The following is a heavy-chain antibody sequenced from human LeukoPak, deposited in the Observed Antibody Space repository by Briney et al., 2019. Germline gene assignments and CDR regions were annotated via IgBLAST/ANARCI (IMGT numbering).Heavy chain of an antibody. CDR3: ARDIFRNPTGLRLGAPLDY. V-gene: IGHV3-7*01. D-gene: IGHD3-16*01. J-gene: IGHJ4*02. CDR1: GFTFSSYG. Sequence: GGSLRLSCTASGFTFSSYGMNWVRQAPGKGLEWVANIKQDGNEKYYADSVKGRFTISRDNAKNSLYLQMNSLRAEDTAVYYCARDIFRNPTGLRLGAPLDYWGQGTLVTVSS. CDR2: IKQDGNEK.